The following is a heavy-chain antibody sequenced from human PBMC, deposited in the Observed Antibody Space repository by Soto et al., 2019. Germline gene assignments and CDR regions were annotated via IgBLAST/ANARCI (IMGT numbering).Heavy chain of an antibody. CDR3: AREDVDSSWDY. J-gene: IGHJ4*02. Sequence: GAAVKVSCKASGYTFTGYYMHWVRQAPGQGPEWMGWINPNSGGTNYAQKFQGRVTMTRDTSISTAYMELSRLRSDDTAVYYCAREDVDSSWDYWGQGTLVTVSS. CDR1: GYTFTGYY. CDR2: INPNSGGT. V-gene: IGHV1-2*02. D-gene: IGHD6-13*01.